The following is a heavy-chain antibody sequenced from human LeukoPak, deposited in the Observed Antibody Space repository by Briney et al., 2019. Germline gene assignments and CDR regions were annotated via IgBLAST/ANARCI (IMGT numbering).Heavy chain of an antibody. CDR3: TSSRDGYNFYFDY. CDR1: GFTLGDYA. Sequence: GRSLRLSCTASGFTLGDYAMSWVRQAPGKGLEWVGFIRSKAYGGTTEYAASVKGRFTISRDDSKSIAYLQMNSLKTEDTAVYYCTSSRDGYNFYFDYWGQGTLVTASS. D-gene: IGHD5-24*01. J-gene: IGHJ4*02. CDR2: IRSKAYGGTT. V-gene: IGHV3-49*04.